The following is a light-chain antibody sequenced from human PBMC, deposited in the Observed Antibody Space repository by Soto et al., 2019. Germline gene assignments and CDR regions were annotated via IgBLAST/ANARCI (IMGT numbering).Light chain of an antibody. CDR3: QQSYSTPRVT. CDR1: QSISSY. J-gene: IGKJ3*01. CDR2: AAS. Sequence: DIQMTQSPSSLSASVADRVTITCRASQSISSYLNWYQQKPGKAPKLLIYAASSLQSGVPSRFSGSGSGTDFTHTISSLQPEDFATYYCQQSYSTPRVTFGPGTKVDIK. V-gene: IGKV1-39*01.